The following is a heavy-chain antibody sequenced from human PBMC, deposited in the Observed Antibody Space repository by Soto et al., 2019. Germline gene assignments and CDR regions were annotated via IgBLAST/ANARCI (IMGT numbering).Heavy chain of an antibody. CDR1: GYTFTSYT. D-gene: IGHD2-15*01. CDR2: INAGNGNT. Sequence: QVQLVQSGAEVKRPGASVKVSCKASGYTFTSYTIHWVRQAPGQRLEWMGWINAGNGNTKYSQRFQGRVTTTRDTSASSAYMELSSLRSEDTAVYYCARGYCSGGSCYSDDAFDIWGQGTMVTVSS. J-gene: IGHJ3*02. CDR3: ARGYCSGGSCYSDDAFDI. V-gene: IGHV1-3*01.